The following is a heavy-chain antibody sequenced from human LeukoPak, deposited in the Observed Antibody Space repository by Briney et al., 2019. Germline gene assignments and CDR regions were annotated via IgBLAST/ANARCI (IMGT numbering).Heavy chain of an antibody. CDR2: IIPIFGKA. Sequence: ASVKVSCKASGGTFISYTISWVRQAPGQGLEWMGGIIPIFGKANYAQKFQGRVTITADESTSTAYMELSSLRSEDTAVYYCARSPQYSGSYSRYWGQGTLVTVSS. CDR1: GGTFISYT. CDR3: ARSPQYSGSYSRY. D-gene: IGHD1-26*01. V-gene: IGHV1-69*13. J-gene: IGHJ4*02.